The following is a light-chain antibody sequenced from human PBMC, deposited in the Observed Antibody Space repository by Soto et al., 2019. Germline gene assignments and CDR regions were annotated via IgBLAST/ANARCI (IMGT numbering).Light chain of an antibody. Sequence: DIRMTQSPASLSASVGDRVTVTCRASQNIDKYLHWYQQKPGKAPKLLIYAASNLQSGVPSRFSGTGSVTDFTLTIRSLQPEDFATYYCQQSYSNPRTFGQGTKVDIK. CDR3: QQSYSNPRT. CDR1: QNIDKY. J-gene: IGKJ1*01. CDR2: AAS. V-gene: IGKV1-39*01.